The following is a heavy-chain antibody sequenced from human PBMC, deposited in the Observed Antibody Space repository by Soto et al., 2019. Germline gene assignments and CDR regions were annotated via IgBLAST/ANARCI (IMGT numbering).Heavy chain of an antibody. Sequence: QLQLQESGPGLVKPSETLSLTCTVSGGSISSSSYYWGWIRKPPGKGLEWIGSIYYSGSTYYNPSLKSRVTISVDTSKNQCSLKLSSVTAADTAVYYCARRPRIAVAGSDYWGQGTLVTVSS. CDR1: GGSISSSSYY. CDR3: ARRPRIAVAGSDY. V-gene: IGHV4-39*01. D-gene: IGHD6-19*01. CDR2: IYYSGST. J-gene: IGHJ4*02.